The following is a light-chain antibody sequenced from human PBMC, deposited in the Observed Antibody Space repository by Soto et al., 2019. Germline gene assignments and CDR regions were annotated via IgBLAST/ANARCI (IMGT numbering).Light chain of an antibody. CDR1: ADISTW. CDR2: AAS. J-gene: IGKJ5*01. Sequence: DIQMTQSPSSVSASVGDRVTITCRSSADISTWLAWYQQKPGKAPKLMIYAASSVQSGVPSMFRGSGSGTAFTLTISSLHHEDFATYYCQHADSFPLFTFCQGTRL. V-gene: IGKV1-12*01. CDR3: QHADSFPLFT.